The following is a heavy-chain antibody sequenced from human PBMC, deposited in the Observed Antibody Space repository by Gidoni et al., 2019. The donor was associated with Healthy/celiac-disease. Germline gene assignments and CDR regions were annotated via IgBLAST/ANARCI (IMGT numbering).Heavy chain of an antibody. Sequence: QLQLQESGPGLVKPSETLSLTCTVSGGSISRSRYYWGWIRQPPGKGLEWIGSIYYSGSTYYNPSLKSRVTISVDTSKNQFSLKLSSVTAADTAVYYCARHKVAREKASGWFDPWGQGTLVTVSS. CDR2: IYYSGST. V-gene: IGHV4-39*01. J-gene: IGHJ5*02. CDR1: GGSISRSRYY. D-gene: IGHD5-12*01. CDR3: ARHKVAREKASGWFDP.